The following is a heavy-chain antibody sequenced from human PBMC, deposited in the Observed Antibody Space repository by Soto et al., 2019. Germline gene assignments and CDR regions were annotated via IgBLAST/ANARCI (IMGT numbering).Heavy chain of an antibody. CDR3: ARDSLLYSSSLNWFDP. CDR2: IKQDGTEK. D-gene: IGHD6-13*01. Sequence: GGSLRLSCAASGFTFSSYSMNWVRQAPGKGLEWVANIKQDGTEKNYVDSVRGRFTISRDNAKNSLDLQMNSLTAEDTAVYYCARDSLLYSSSLNWFDPWGQGTLVTVSS. J-gene: IGHJ5*02. CDR1: GFTFSSYS. V-gene: IGHV3-7*01.